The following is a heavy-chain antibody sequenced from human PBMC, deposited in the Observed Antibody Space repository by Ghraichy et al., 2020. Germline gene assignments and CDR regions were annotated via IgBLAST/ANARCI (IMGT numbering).Heavy chain of an antibody. CDR2: VSSGGGTT. V-gene: IGHV3-23*01. J-gene: IGHJ4*02. CDR1: GFTFSSHA. CDR3: AKGGFDLLTAYYDY. Sequence: GGSLRLSCAASGFTFSSHAMSWVRQAPGKGLEWVLAVSSGGGTTYYADSVKGRFTISRDKSKNALYLQINGLRVEDTAVYYCAKGGFDLLTAYYDYWGQGSLVTVSS. D-gene: IGHD3-9*01.